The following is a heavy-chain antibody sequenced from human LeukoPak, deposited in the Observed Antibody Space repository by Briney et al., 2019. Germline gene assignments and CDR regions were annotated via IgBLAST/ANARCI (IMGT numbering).Heavy chain of an antibody. Sequence: GGSLRLSCAASGFTFSSYWMSWVRQAPGKGLEWVANIKQDGSEKYYVDSVKGRFTISRDNAKNSLYLQMNSLRAEDTAVYYCARGPLLWFGEFKYYFGYWGQGTLVTVSS. CDR1: GFTFSSYW. J-gene: IGHJ4*02. D-gene: IGHD3-10*01. CDR2: IKQDGSEK. CDR3: ARGPLLWFGEFKYYFGY. V-gene: IGHV3-7*01.